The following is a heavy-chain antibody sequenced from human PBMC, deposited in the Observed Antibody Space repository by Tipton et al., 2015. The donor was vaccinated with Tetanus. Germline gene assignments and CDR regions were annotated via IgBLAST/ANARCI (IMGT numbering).Heavy chain of an antibody. CDR1: GGSISSSSYY. Sequence: TLSLTCTVSGGSISSSSYYWGWIRQPPGKGLEWIGSIYYSGSTYYNPSLKSRVTISVDTSKNQFSLKLSSVTAADTAVYYCARHVVVHRPNWFDPWGQGTLVTVSS. J-gene: IGHJ5*02. CDR2: IYYSGST. V-gene: IGHV4-39*01. D-gene: IGHD2-15*01. CDR3: ARHVVVHRPNWFDP.